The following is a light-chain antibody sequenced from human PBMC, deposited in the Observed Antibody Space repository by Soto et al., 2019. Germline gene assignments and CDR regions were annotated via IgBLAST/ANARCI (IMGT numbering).Light chain of an antibody. Sequence: DIVMTQSPDSLPVSLGERATINCKSSQSVFSSSTNKNYIAWYQQKPGQPPKLLIYWTSTRESGVPDRFRGSGSGTDFTLTISSLQAEDVAVYYCQQYYSSPTFGQGTRREIK. CDR3: QQYYSSPT. J-gene: IGKJ5*01. CDR1: QSVFSSSTNKNY. V-gene: IGKV4-1*01. CDR2: WTS.